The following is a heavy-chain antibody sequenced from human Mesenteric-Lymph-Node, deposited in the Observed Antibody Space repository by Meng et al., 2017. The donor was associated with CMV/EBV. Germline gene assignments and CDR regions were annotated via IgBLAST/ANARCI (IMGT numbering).Heavy chain of an antibody. CDR3: SRNSGVVVIAIYWFDP. D-gene: IGHD2-21*01. CDR1: GFTFSSYA. V-gene: IGHV3-23*01. J-gene: IGHJ5*02. Sequence: GESLKISCAASGFTFSSYAMSWVRQAPGKGLEWVSAISGSGGSTYYADSVKGRFTISRDNSKNTLYLQMNSLRAEDTAVYYCSRNSGVVVIAIYWFDPWGQGTLVTVSS. CDR2: ISGSGGST.